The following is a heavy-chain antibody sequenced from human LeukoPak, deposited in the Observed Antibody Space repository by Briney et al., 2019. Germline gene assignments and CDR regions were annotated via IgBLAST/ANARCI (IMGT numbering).Heavy chain of an antibody. J-gene: IGHJ1*01. Sequence: PGGSLRLSCAASGFTFSSYGMPWVRQAPGKGLEWVAVISYDGSNKYYADSVKGRFTISRDNSKNTLYLQMNSLKAEDTAVYYCAKALKSGYFQHWGQGTLVTVSS. CDR2: ISYDGSNK. CDR1: GFTFSSYG. CDR3: AKALKSGYFQH. V-gene: IGHV3-30*18.